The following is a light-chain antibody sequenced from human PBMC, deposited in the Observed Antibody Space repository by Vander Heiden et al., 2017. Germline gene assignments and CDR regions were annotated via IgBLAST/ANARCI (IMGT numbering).Light chain of an antibody. CDR3: QQYNNWPWT. J-gene: IGKJ1*01. CDR1: QSVGSD. CDR2: SAS. Sequence: EVVMTPSPPTLSVSPGERAALSCSATQSVGSDLLWYQRKPGQAPRLLISSASTRVTGIPARFSGSGSGTEFTLTISSLQSEDFAVYYCQQYNNWPWTFGQGTKVEIK. V-gene: IGKV3-15*01.